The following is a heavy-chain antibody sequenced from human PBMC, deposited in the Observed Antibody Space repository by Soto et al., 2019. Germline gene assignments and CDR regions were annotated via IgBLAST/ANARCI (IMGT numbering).Heavy chain of an antibody. V-gene: IGHV3-23*01. CDR2: ISGSGGST. Sequence: GGSLRLSCAASGFTFSSYAMSWVRQAPGKGLEWVSAISGSGGSTYYADSVKGRFTISRDNSKNTLYLQMNSLRAEDTAVYYCAKDPRDCSGGSCYSEYYFDYWGQGTLVTVSS. CDR1: GFTFSSYA. D-gene: IGHD2-15*01. J-gene: IGHJ4*02. CDR3: AKDPRDCSGGSCYSEYYFDY.